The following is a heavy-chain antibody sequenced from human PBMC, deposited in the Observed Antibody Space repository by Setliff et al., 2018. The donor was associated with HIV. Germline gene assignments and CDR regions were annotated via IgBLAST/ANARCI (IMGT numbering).Heavy chain of an antibody. J-gene: IGHJ6*03. CDR2: INPSGDST. D-gene: IGHD5-18*01. CDR1: QNTITNYY. CDR3: ARDLHTFMVNSYHYYMDV. Sequence: ASVKVSCKASQNTITNYYMHWVRQAPGQGLEWMGIINPSGDSTIYAQKFQGKVTMTRDTSTSTVYMELSSLRSEDTAVYYCARDLHTFMVNSYHYYMDVWGKGTTVTAP. V-gene: IGHV1-46*01.